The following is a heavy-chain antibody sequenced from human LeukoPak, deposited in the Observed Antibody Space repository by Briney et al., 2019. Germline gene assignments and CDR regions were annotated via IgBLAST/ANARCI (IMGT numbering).Heavy chain of an antibody. CDR2: IYYSGST. D-gene: IGHD2-2*01. CDR1: GASISSGDYY. CDR3: ASTNCSRSSCFGANWFDP. J-gene: IGHJ5*02. Sequence: SETLSLTCTVSGASISSGDYYWSWIRQPPGKGLEWIGSIYYSGSTFHYNPSLKSRVAISIDTSKNQFSLSLSSVTAADTAVYYCASTNCSRSSCFGANWFDPWGRGQLVTVSS. V-gene: IGHV4-30-4*08.